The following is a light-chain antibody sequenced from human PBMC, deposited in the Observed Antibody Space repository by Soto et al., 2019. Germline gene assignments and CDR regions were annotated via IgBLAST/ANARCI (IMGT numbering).Light chain of an antibody. CDR3: QQYNSYPLT. CDR2: GAS. V-gene: IGKV1D-16*01. Sequence: DIQMTQSPPSVSASVGDRVTITCRASQDVGKWLAWYQQKPGKAPTLLIHGASSLESGVPSRFSGSGSGTEFTLTISSLQPDDFATYYCQQYNSYPLTFGGGTKVDIK. CDR1: QDVGKW. J-gene: IGKJ4*01.